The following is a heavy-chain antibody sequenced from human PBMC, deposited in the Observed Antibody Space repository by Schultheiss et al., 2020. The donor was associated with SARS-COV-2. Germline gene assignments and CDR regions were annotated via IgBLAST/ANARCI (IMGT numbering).Heavy chain of an antibody. J-gene: IGHJ6*02. CDR3: VRDRVQWLAGGIMDV. V-gene: IGHV3-13*01. D-gene: IGHD6-19*01. CDR2: IGTAGDT. CDR1: GFTFSSYD. Sequence: GGSLRLSCAASGFTFSSYDMHWVRQATGKGLEWVSAIGTAGDTYYPGSVKGRFTISRDNAKNSLYLQMNSLRAEDAAVYYCVRDRVQWLAGGIMDVWGQGTTVTVSS.